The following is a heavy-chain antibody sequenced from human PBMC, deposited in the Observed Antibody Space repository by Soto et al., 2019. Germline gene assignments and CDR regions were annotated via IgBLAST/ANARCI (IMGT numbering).Heavy chain of an antibody. CDR1: GYTFTSYG. D-gene: IGHD3-3*01. J-gene: IGHJ6*04. V-gene: IGHV1-18*01. Sequence: GASVKVSCKASGYTFTSYGISWVRQAPGQGLEWMGWISAYNGNTNYAQKLQGRVTMTTDTSTSTAYMELRSLRSDDTAAYYCARHRAGGDFWSGYSMDVWGKGTTVTVSS. CDR2: ISAYNGNT. CDR3: ARHRAGGDFWSGYSMDV.